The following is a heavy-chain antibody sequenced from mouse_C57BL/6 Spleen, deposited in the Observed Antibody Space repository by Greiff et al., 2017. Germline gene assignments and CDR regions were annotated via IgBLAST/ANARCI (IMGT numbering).Heavy chain of an antibody. CDR1: GYTFTDYY. CDR3: ASGYYWLAY. CDR2: INPNNGGT. D-gene: IGHD2-3*01. J-gene: IGHJ3*01. Sequence: EVQLQQSGPELVKPGASVKISCKASGYTFTDYYMNWVKQSPGKSLEWIGDINPNNGGTSYNQKFKGKATLTVDKSSSTAYMELRSLTSEDSAVYYCASGYYWLAYWGQGTLVTVSA. V-gene: IGHV1-26*01.